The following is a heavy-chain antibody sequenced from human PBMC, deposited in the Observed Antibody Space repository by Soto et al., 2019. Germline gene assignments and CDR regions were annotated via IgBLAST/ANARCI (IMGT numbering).Heavy chain of an antibody. CDR2: IYYSGST. CDR1: GGSISSYY. J-gene: IGHJ4*02. CDR3: ARQATEEYSSSPYYFDY. V-gene: IGHV4-59*08. Sequence: PSETLSLTCTVSGGSISSYYWSWIRQPPGKGLEWIGYIYYSGSTNYNPSLKSRVTISVDTSKNQFSLKLSSVTAADTAVYYCARQATEEYSSSPYYFDYWGQGTLVTVSS. D-gene: IGHD6-6*01.